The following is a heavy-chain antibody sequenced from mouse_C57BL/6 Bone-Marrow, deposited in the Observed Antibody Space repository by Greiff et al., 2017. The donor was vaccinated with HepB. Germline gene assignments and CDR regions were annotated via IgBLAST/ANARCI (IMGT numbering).Heavy chain of an antibody. CDR3: ARYHYYGSSSFAY. D-gene: IGHD1-1*01. J-gene: IGHJ3*01. CDR2: IYPRSGNT. Sequence: VQLQESGAELARPGASVKLSCKASGYTFTSYGISWVKQRTGQGLEWIGEIYPRSGNTYYNEKFKGKATLTADKSSSTAYMELRSLTSEDSAVYFCARYHYYGSSSFAYWGQGTLVTVSA. V-gene: IGHV1-81*01. CDR1: GYTFTSYG.